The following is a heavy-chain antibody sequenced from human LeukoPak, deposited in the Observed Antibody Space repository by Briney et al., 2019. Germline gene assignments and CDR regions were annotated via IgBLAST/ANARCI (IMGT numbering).Heavy chain of an antibody. CDR2: INPNSGDT. CDR1: GYTFTGYY. J-gene: IGHJ1*01. V-gene: IGHV1-2*02. Sequence: ASVNVSCKTSGYTFTGYYIQWVRQAPGQGLEWVGWINPNSGDTNYAQKFQDRVTLTRDTSSSTAYMELRSLRFDDTAVYHCESRINAKSWGRGTLVTVSS. CDR3: ESRINAKS. D-gene: IGHD1-14*01.